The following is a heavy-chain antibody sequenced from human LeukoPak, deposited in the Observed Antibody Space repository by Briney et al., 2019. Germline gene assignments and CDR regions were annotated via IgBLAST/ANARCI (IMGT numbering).Heavy chain of an antibody. Sequence: GGSLRLSCAASGFTFSRHAMHWVRQSPGKGLEWVAVIWYDGSNKYYADSVKGRSTISRDNSNNTLYLQMNSLRADDTAVYYCAKVTDSSGYFPSDYWGQGTLATVSS. D-gene: IGHD3-22*01. J-gene: IGHJ4*02. CDR2: IWYDGSNK. CDR1: GFTFSRHA. V-gene: IGHV3-33*06. CDR3: AKVTDSSGYFPSDY.